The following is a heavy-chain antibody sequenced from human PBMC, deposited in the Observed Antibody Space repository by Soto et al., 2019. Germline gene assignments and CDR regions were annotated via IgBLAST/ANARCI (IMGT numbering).Heavy chain of an antibody. CDR1: GFPCSSYS. D-gene: IGHD2-21*02. CDR2: ISSSSSTI. J-gene: IGHJ6*02. Sequence: VGTLRLSCAASGFPCSSYSMNWVRQAQGKGLEWVSYISSSSSTIYYADSVKGRVTISRDNAKNSLYLQMNSLRDEDTAVYYCARVTDSLFYGMDVWGQGTTVTVSS. V-gene: IGHV3-48*02. CDR3: ARVTDSLFYGMDV.